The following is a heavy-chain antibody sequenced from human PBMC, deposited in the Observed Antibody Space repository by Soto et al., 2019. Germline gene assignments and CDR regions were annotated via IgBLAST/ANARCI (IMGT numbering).Heavy chain of an antibody. D-gene: IGHD3-10*01. Sequence: GVPLRLSCAASGFTFSSYSMNWVRQAPGKGLEWVSSISSSSSYIYYADSVKGRFTISRDNAKNSLYLQMNSLRAEDTAVYYCARDSKSYGSGSYYPDYWGQGTLVTVSS. CDR3: ARDSKSYGSGSYYPDY. V-gene: IGHV3-21*01. CDR2: ISSSSSYI. J-gene: IGHJ4*02. CDR1: GFTFSSYS.